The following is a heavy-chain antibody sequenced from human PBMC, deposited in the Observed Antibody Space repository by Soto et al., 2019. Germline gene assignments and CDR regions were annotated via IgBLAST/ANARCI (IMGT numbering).Heavy chain of an antibody. CDR2: ISGSSSYI. Sequence: EVQLVESGGGLVKPGGSLRLSCAASGFTFSSYLMNWVRQAPGKGLEWVSAISGSSSYIYYTDSVRGRFTISRDNAKNSVYLQMTRLTVEDTAVYYCARDPSGALPGFDYWGQGILVTVSS. CDR3: ARDPSGALPGFDY. D-gene: IGHD3-3*01. CDR1: GFTFSSYL. J-gene: IGHJ4*02. V-gene: IGHV3-21*02.